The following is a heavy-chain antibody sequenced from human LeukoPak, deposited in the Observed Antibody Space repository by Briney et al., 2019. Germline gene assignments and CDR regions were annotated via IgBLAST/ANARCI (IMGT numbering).Heavy chain of an antibody. CDR1: GGTFSSYA. CDR3: ARGGDGPREDAFDI. J-gene: IGHJ3*02. Sequence: ASVKVSCKASGGTFSSYAISWVRRAPGQGLEWMGRIIPIFGTANYAQKFQGRVTITTDESTSTAYMELSSLRSEDTAVYYCARGGDGPREDAFDIWGQGTMVTVSS. D-gene: IGHD5-24*01. V-gene: IGHV1-69*05. CDR2: IIPIFGTA.